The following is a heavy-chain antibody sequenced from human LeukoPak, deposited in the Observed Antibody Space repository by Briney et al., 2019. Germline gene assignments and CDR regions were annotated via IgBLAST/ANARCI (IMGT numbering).Heavy chain of an antibody. J-gene: IGHJ4*02. CDR1: GYSISSGYS. CDR3: ARSYYYDTSNFYVFDY. D-gene: IGHD3-22*01. CDR2: LYHSGGT. V-gene: IGHV4-38-2*01. Sequence: SETLSLTCAVSGYSISSGYSWGWIRQPPGKGLEWIGSLYHSGGTYYNPSLKSRVDISVDTSKNQFSLILTSVTAPDTAIYYCARSYYYDTSNFYVFDYWGQGALVTVSS.